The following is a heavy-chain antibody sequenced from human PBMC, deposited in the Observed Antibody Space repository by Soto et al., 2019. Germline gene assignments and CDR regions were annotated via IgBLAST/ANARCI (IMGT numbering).Heavy chain of an antibody. D-gene: IGHD6-19*01. Sequence: QVRLQESGPGLVKPSQTLSLTCTVSGRSISSGDYYWTWILQHPGKGLEWIGYISSSGRTYYNPSLNSRVSMSLGTSENQFSLRLSSVTAADTAVFYCARDSPVASQGSYYGLDVWGQGTTVTVSS. CDR3: ARDSPVASQGSYYGLDV. J-gene: IGHJ6*02. V-gene: IGHV4-31*03. CDR1: GRSISSGDYY. CDR2: ISSSGRT.